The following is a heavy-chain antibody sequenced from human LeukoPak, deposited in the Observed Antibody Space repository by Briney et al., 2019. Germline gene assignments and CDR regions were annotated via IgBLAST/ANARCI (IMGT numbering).Heavy chain of an antibody. Sequence: SETLSLTCTVSDGSISRYYWNWIRQPPGQALEWIGYVYYSGTTNYNPSLKSRVTISVDSSQNQFSLKLTSVTAADTAVYYCAREVAGTGYFQVWGLGTPVTVSS. V-gene: IGHV4-59*01. CDR1: DGSISRYY. CDR2: VYYSGTT. CDR3: AREVAGTGYFQV. J-gene: IGHJ1*01. D-gene: IGHD6-19*01.